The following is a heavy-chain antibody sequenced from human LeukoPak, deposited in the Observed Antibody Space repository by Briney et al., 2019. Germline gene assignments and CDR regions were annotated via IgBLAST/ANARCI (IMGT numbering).Heavy chain of an antibody. Sequence: VASVKVSCKASGGTFSSYAISWVRQAPGQGLEWMGGIIPIFGTANYAQKFQGRVTITADKSTSTAYMELSSLRSEDTAVYYCARFIAVAGTIDYWGQGTLVTVSS. CDR1: GGTFSSYA. V-gene: IGHV1-69*06. J-gene: IGHJ4*02. CDR3: ARFIAVAGTIDY. CDR2: IIPIFGTA. D-gene: IGHD6-19*01.